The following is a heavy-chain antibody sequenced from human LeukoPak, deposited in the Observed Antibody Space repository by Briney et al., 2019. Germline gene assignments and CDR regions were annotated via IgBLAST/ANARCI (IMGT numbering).Heavy chain of an antibody. D-gene: IGHD6-19*01. Sequence: GGSLRLSCAASGFTFNIDTMSCVRQALGKGLEWVPVISDNGGSTYYADSVKGRFTISRDNSKNTLYLQMNSLRAEDTAIYYCAKSRGIYDNSGWRTFDYWGQGTLVTVSS. J-gene: IGHJ4*02. CDR2: ISDNGGST. CDR1: GFTFNIDT. CDR3: AKSRGIYDNSGWRTFDY. V-gene: IGHV3-23*01.